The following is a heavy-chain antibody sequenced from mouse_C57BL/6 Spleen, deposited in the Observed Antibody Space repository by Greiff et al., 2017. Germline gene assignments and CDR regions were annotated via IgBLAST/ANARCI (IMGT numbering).Heavy chain of an antibody. D-gene: IGHD1-1*02. Sequence: EVQLQQSGPELVKPGASVKMSCKASGYTFTDYNMHWVKQSHGKSLEWIGYINPNNGGTNFNQKFKGKATLTVNKSSSTAYMERRSLTSEDSAVYYCARDLVGNWYFGVWVTGTTFTVSS. CDR1: GYTFTDYN. CDR2: INPNNGGT. CDR3: ARDLVGNWYFGV. V-gene: IGHV1-22*01. J-gene: IGHJ1*03.